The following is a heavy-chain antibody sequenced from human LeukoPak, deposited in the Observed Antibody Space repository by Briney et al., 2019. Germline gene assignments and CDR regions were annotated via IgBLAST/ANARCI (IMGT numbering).Heavy chain of an antibody. CDR3: ARGRGYSGYDSFDY. CDR1: GFTFSSYS. CDR2: ISSSSSYI. V-gene: IGHV3-21*01. J-gene: IGHJ4*02. Sequence: GGSLRLSCAASGFTFSSYSMNWVRQAPGKGLEWVSSISSSSSYIYYADSVKGRYTISRDNAKNSLYLQMNSLRAEDTAVYYCARGRGYSGYDSFDYWGQGTPVTVSS. D-gene: IGHD5-12*01.